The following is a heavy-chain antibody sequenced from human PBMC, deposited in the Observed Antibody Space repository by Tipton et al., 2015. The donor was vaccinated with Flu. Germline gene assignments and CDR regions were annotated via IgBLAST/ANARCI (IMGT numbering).Heavy chain of an antibody. J-gene: IGHJ4*02. CDR1: SGSIRSTNYF. V-gene: IGHV4-39*01. Sequence: TLSLTCTVSSGSIRSTNYFCAWIRQPPGKRLELIGSIFPSGTTYYNPSLKSRVTISVDTPKSQFSLMLRSVTAAGTAVYYCARLSYYDVDLKNFYFDYWGQGALVTVSS. CDR2: IFPSGTT. CDR3: ARLSYYDVDLKNFYFDY. D-gene: IGHD3-10*02.